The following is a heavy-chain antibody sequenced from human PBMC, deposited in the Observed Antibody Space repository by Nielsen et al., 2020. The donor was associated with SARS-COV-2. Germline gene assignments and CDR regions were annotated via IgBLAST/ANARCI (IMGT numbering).Heavy chain of an antibody. V-gene: IGHV4-59*01. CDR1: GGSISSYY. J-gene: IGHJ5*02. CDR2: IYYSGST. CDR3: ARERTIFGVVRVGWFDP. D-gene: IGHD3-3*01. Sequence: GSLRLSCTVSGGSISSYYWSWIRQPPGKGLEWIEYIYYSGSTNYNPSLKSRVTISVDTSKNQFSLKLSSVTAADTAVYYCARERTIFGVVRVGWFDPWGQGTLVTVSS.